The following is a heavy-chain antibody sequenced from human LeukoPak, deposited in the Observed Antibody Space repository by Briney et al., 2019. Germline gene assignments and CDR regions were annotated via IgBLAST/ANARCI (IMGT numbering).Heavy chain of an antibody. V-gene: IGHV3-30*04. CDR1: GLTFRSS. CDR3: ARDDGGNFNDAFDI. Sequence: GGSLRLSCAASGLTFRSSLHWVRQAPGKGLEWVAVISYDGNNKYYVDSVKGRFTISRDNSKNTLYLQMNSLRAEDTAVYYCARDDGGNFNDAFDIWGQGTMVTVSS. CDR2: ISYDGNNK. J-gene: IGHJ3*02. D-gene: IGHD4-23*01.